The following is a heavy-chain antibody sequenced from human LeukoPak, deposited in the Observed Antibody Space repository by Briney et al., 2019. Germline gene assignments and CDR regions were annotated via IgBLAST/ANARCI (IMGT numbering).Heavy chain of an antibody. J-gene: IGHJ4*02. D-gene: IGHD2-2*01. V-gene: IGHV1-69*04. CDR3: ARDLVCTMNCKDS. CDR1: GGTFSNDA. CDR2: IIPNLGMA. Sequence: ASVKVSCKASGGTFSNDAISWVRQAPGQGLEWIGRIIPNLGMALYAQKFKGRVTITADKSPSTAYMELSSLTSEDTAVYFCARDLVCTMNCKDSWGQGTLVTVSS.